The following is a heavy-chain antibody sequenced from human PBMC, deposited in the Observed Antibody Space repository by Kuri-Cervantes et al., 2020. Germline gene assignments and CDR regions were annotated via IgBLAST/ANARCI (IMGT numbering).Heavy chain of an antibody. V-gene: IGHV3-7*01. CDR2: IKPDGTEK. CDR3: AKDISGGSSGYYYFDY. J-gene: IGHJ4*02. CDR1: GFTFSNFW. D-gene: IGHD3-22*01. Sequence: GGSLRLSCVASGFTFSNFWMSWVRQAPGKGLESLTNIKPDGTEKYYADSVKGRFTISRDNAKNSLYLQMNSLRVDDTAVYYCAKDISGGSSGYYYFDYWGQGTLVTVSS.